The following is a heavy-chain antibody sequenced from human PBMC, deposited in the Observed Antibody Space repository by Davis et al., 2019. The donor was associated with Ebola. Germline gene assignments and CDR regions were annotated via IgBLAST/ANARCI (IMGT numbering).Heavy chain of an antibody. V-gene: IGHV1-69*10. D-gene: IGHD3-22*01. Sequence: SVKVSCKASGGTFSSYAISWVRQAPGQGLDWMGGIIPVAGVPKYAQDFQGRVTITADESTSTAYMELSSLRSEDTAMYYCARDRYSDGSGYFFEQSRWGQGTLVTVSS. CDR1: GGTFSSYA. J-gene: IGHJ4*02. CDR2: IIPVAGVP. CDR3: ARDRYSDGSGYFFEQSR.